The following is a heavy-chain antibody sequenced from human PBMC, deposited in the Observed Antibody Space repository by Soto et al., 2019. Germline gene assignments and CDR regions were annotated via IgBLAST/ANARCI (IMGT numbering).Heavy chain of an antibody. D-gene: IGHD3-22*01. V-gene: IGHV4-59*01. CDR1: RGSINNSY. J-gene: IGHJ4*02. CDR3: VRFTMKVVGQYYFDF. Sequence: PSETLSLTCTVSRGSINNSYWTWIRQPPGKRLEWIGYIHYTGTTNHNPSLRGRVTMSVDTSNNQFSLKLSSVTAADTAVYYCVRFTMKVVGQYYFDFWGQGTLVTVSS. CDR2: IHYTGTT.